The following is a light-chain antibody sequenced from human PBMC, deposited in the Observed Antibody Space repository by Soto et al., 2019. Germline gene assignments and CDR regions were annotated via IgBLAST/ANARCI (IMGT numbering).Light chain of an antibody. CDR3: QSYDSSLSGVV. J-gene: IGLJ2*01. CDR2: EVS. Sequence: QSVLTQPASVSGSPGQSITISCTGTSSDVGGHNYVSWYQQHPGRAPKLMIYEVSNRPSGVSNRFSGSKSGNTASLTMSGLQPEDEADYYCQSYDSSLSGVVFGGGTKLTVL. V-gene: IGLV2-14*01. CDR1: SSDVGGHNY.